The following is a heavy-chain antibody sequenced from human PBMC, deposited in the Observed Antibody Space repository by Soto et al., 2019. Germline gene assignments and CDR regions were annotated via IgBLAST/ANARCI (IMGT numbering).Heavy chain of an antibody. J-gene: IGHJ1*01. CDR3: XXXXXXXXXXXKXEFLH. CDR2: MHYSGST. V-gene: IGHV4-39*01. Sequence: QLQPQESGPGLVKPSETLSLTCTVSGGSISSGVYYWGWIRQPPGKGLEWVGSMHYSGSTYYNPSLKSRVXXXIXXSKNXXSLXXXXVTAADTXXXXXXXXXXXXXXXXKXEFLHWGQGALVTVSS. CDR1: GGSISSGVYY.